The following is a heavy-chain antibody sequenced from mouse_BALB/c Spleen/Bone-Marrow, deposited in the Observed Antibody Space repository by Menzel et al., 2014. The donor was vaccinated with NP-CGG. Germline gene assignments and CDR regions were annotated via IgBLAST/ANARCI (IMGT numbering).Heavy chain of an antibody. CDR2: INPYNGGT. V-gene: IGHV1-18*01. CDR3: ARENYGSSYGFAY. Sequence: EVQPQQSGPELVKPGASMKISCKASGYSFTGYTMNWVKQSHGKNLEWIGLINPYNGGTSYNQKFKGKATLTVDKSSSTAYMALLSLTSEDSAVYYCARENYGSSYGFAYWGQGTLVTVSA. D-gene: IGHD1-1*01. J-gene: IGHJ3*01. CDR1: GYSFTGYT.